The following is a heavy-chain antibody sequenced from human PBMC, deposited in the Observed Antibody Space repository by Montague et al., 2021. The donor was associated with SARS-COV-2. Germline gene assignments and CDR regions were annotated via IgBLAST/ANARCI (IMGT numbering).Heavy chain of an antibody. CDR3: AKSKAAAGMASAFDV. CDR1: GFTFGHSA. CDR2: IWHDGTKK. V-gene: IGHV3-33*06. Sequence: SLRLSCAASGFTFGHSAMHWVRQTPGKGLEWVAVIWHDGTKKFHANSVKGRFIISRDNSQNLLHLQMNSVRGDDTALYYCAKSKAAAGMASAFDVWGQGTLVTVSS. D-gene: IGHD6-25*01. J-gene: IGHJ4*02.